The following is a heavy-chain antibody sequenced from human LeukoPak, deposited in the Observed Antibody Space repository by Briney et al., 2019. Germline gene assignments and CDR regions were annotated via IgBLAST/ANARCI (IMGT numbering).Heavy chain of an antibody. J-gene: IGHJ5*02. Sequence: AASVTVSFKASGYTFTVYYMHWVRQAPGQGLEWMGWINPNSGGTNYTQKFQGRVTMTRDTSISTAYMELSRLRSDDTAVYYCARDLGYCSSTSCYGRYNWFDPWGQGTLVTVSS. V-gene: IGHV1-2*02. CDR3: ARDLGYCSSTSCYGRYNWFDP. CDR1: GYTFTVYY. CDR2: INPNSGGT. D-gene: IGHD2-2*01.